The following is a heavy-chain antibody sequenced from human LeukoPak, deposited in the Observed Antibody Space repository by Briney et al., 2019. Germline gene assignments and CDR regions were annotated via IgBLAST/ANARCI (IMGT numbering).Heavy chain of an antibody. CDR2: IYYSGNT. D-gene: IGHD3-22*01. V-gene: IGHV4-61*01. CDR1: GGSVSSGSYY. Sequence: SETLSLTCTVSGGSVSSGSYYWSWIRQPPGKGLEWIGYIYYSGNTNYNPSLKSRVTISVDTSKNQFSLKLSSVTAADTAVYYRARGIDTAMVTWKKDYYDSSGYHYFDYWGQGALVTVSS. J-gene: IGHJ4*02. CDR3: ARGIDTAMVTWKKDYYDSSGYHYFDY.